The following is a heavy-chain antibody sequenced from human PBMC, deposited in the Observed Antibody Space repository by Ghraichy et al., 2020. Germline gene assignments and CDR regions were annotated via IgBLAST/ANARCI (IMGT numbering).Heavy chain of an antibody. D-gene: IGHD5-18*01. CDR1: GGSFTTYY. V-gene: IGHV4-59*01. Sequence: SETLSLTCTVSGGSFTTYYWTWIRQPPGKGLQWIGYAHSSGSAYYNRSLKSGVTISFDTSQNQFSLWVTSLTAADTAVDYCARRHGYSFSMDYWGQGTLVSVSS. CDR2: AHSSGSA. J-gene: IGHJ4*02. CDR3: ARRHGYSFSMDY.